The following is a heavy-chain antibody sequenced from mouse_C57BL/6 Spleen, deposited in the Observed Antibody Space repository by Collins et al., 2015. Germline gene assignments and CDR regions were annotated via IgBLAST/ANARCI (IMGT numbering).Heavy chain of an antibody. CDR3: ARGAY. V-gene: IGHV1-80*01. J-gene: IGHJ3*01. CDR1: GYAFSSYW. Sequence: VQLQQSGASVKISCKVSGYAFSSYWMNWVKQRPGKGLEWIGQIYPGDGDTNYNGKFKGKATLTADKSSSTAYMQFSSLTSEDSAVYFCARGAYWGQGTLVTVSA. CDR2: IYPGDGDT.